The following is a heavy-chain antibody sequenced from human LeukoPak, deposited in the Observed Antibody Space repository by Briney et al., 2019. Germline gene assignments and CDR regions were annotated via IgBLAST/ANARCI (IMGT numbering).Heavy chain of an antibody. CDR2: INHSGST. D-gene: IGHD3-22*01. J-gene: IGHJ4*02. Sequence: SETLSLTCAVYGGSFSGYYWSWIRQPPGKGLEWIGEINHSGSTNYNPSLKSRVTISVDTSKNQFSLKLSSVTAADTAVYYCARGDPYYYDSSGFDYWGQGTLVTVSS. CDR3: ARGDPYYYDSSGFDY. CDR1: GGSFSGYY. V-gene: IGHV4-34*01.